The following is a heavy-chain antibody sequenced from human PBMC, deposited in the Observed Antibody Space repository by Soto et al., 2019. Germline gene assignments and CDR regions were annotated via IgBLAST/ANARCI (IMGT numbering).Heavy chain of an antibody. Sequence: QVQLVQSGAEVKKPGASVKVSCKASGYTFTSYGISWVRQAPGQGLEWMGWISAYNGNTNYAQKLQGRVTMTTDTSTSTAYMELRSLRSDDTDVYYCARDCSGGSCYAVDYYYYGMDVWGQGTTVTVSS. CDR3: ARDCSGGSCYAVDYYYYGMDV. V-gene: IGHV1-18*01. CDR2: ISAYNGNT. J-gene: IGHJ6*02. D-gene: IGHD2-15*01. CDR1: GYTFTSYG.